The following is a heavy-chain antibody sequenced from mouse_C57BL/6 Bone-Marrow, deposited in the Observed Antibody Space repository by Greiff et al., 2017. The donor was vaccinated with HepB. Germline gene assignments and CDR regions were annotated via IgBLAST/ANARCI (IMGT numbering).Heavy chain of an antibody. D-gene: IGHD1-1*01. Sequence: QVQLKESGPGLVQPSQSLSITCTVSGFSLTSYGVHWVRQSPGKGLEWLGVIWRGGSTDYKAAFLSRLSITNDNPKSQVFFKMNSLQSDDTAIYYCCKSRGGSSPYYAMGYWGQGTSVTVSS. V-gene: IGHV2-5*01. CDR3: CKSRGGSSPYYAMGY. CDR1: GFSLTSYG. J-gene: IGHJ4*01. CDR2: IWRGGST.